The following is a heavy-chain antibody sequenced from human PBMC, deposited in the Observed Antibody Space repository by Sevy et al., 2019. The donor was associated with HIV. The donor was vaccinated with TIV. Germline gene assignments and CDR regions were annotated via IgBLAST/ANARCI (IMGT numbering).Heavy chain of an antibody. CDR1: GFTFSSYW. CDR2: IKQDGSEK. Sequence: GGSLRLSCAASGFTFSSYWMSWVRQAPGKGLEWVANIKQDGSEKYYVDSVKGRFTISRDNAKNSLYLQMNSLRAEDTAAYYCARARRTCSSTSCYTAYFDYWGQGTLVTVSS. CDR3: ARARRTCSSTSCYTAYFDY. D-gene: IGHD2-2*02. V-gene: IGHV3-7*01. J-gene: IGHJ4*02.